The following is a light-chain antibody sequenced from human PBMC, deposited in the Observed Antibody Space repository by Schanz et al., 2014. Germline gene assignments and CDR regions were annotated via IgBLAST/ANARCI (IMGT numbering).Light chain of an antibody. CDR3: QQRSNWSFK. Sequence: EVVVTQSPATLSMSPGESATLSCRTSQGVGSNFAWYQQKPGQAPRLLIYHASTRATGIPARFSGSGSGSDFTLTISGLEPDDSAIYYCQQRSNWSFKFGPGTKVEIK. J-gene: IGKJ3*01. CDR1: QGVGSN. CDR2: HAS. V-gene: IGKV3D-11*01.